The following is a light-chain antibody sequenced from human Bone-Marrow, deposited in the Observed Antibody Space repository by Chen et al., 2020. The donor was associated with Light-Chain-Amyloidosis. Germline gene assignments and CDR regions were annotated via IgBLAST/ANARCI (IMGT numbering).Light chain of an antibody. CDR1: QSVSSN. J-gene: IGKJ1*01. Sequence: EIVMTQSPATLSVSPGERATLSCRASQSVSSNLAWYQQKPGQAPRLLIYGASTRATGIPARFSGSGSGTEFTLTISRLQSEDFAVYYCQQDNNWPGAFGQGTKVEIK. V-gene: IGKV3-15*01. CDR2: GAS. CDR3: QQDNNWPGA.